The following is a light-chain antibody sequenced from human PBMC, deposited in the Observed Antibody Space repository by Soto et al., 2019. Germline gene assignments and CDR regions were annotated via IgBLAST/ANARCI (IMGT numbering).Light chain of an antibody. V-gene: IGLV2-14*01. CDR2: DVS. CDR1: SSDVGGYNY. CDR3: RSYTSSNTVV. Sequence: QSALTQPASVSGSPGQSITISCTGTSSDVGGYNYVSWYQQHPGKGPKLMIYDVSHRPSGVSNRFSGSKSVNTASLTISGLQAEAEADYYCRSYTSSNTVVFGGGTKLTVL. J-gene: IGLJ2*01.